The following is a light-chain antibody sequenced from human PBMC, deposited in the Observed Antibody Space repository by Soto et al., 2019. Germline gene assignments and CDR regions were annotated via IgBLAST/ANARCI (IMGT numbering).Light chain of an antibody. CDR1: QSVRSN. V-gene: IGKV3-11*01. CDR3: QQRSNWPWT. J-gene: IGKJ1*01. Sequence: EIVLTQSPATLSLSPGESATLSCRASQSVRSNLAWYQQKPGQAPRLLIYDASNRAPGIPGRFSGRGSGTDFTLTISNLEPEDFAVYYCQQRSNWPWTFGQGAKVEIK. CDR2: DAS.